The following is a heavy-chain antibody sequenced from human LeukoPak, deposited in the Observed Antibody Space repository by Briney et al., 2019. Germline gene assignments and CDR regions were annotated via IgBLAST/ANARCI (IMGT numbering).Heavy chain of an antibody. D-gene: IGHD2-2*01. CDR3: ATYSSSKAREFQH. V-gene: IGHV3-7*01. CDR1: GFTFSSYW. J-gene: IGHJ1*01. CDR2: IKQDGSET. Sequence: GGSLRLSCAASGFTFSSYWMSWVRRAPGKGLEWVANIKQDGSETYYADSVKGRFTISRDIAKNSLYLQMNSLGAEDTAVYYCATYSSSKAREFQHWGQGTLVTVSA.